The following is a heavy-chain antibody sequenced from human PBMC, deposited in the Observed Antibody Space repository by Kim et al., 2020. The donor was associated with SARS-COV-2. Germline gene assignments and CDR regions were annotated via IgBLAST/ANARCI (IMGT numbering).Heavy chain of an antibody. Sequence: TTDYAAPVKGRFTISRDDSKNTLYLQMNSLKTEDTAVYYCTTEPTVTIDYWGQGTLVTVSS. J-gene: IGHJ4*02. CDR3: TTEPTVTIDY. D-gene: IGHD4-4*01. V-gene: IGHV3-15*01. CDR2: TT.